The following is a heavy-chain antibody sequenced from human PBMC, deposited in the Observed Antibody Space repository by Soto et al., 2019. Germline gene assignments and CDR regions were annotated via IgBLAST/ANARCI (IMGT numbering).Heavy chain of an antibody. D-gene: IGHD6-19*01. Sequence: SVKVSCKASGGTFSSYAISWVRQAPGQGLEWMGGIIPIFGTANYAQKFQGRVTITADESTSTAYMELSSLRSEDTAVYYCARGPKYSSGWPDYYYYGMDVWGXGTTVTVSS. V-gene: IGHV1-69*13. J-gene: IGHJ6*04. CDR1: GGTFSSYA. CDR3: ARGPKYSSGWPDYYYYGMDV. CDR2: IIPIFGTA.